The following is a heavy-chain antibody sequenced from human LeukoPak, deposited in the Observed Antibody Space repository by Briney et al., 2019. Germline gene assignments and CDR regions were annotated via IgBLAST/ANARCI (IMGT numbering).Heavy chain of an antibody. CDR1: GFTFSSYW. CDR2: IKQDGSEK. CDR3: AITPRGYNYGFDY. J-gene: IGHJ4*02. Sequence: GGSLRLSCAASGFTFSSYWMSWVRQAPGKGLEWVANIKQDGSEKYYVDSVKGRFTISRDNAKNSLYLQMNSLRAEDTAVYYCAITPRGYNYGFDYWGQGTLVTVSS. V-gene: IGHV3-7*03. D-gene: IGHD5-18*01.